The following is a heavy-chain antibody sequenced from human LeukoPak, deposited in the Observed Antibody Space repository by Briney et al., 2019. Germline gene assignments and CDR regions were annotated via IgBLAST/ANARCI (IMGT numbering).Heavy chain of an antibody. CDR2: INNDGSST. J-gene: IGHJ4*02. CDR3: ARDERGYNDY. CDR1: GFTFSNYW. Sequence: SGGSLRLSCAASGFTFSNYWMHWVRQAPGKGLVWVSRINNDGSSTRYAYSVKGRFTISRDNAKNTLHLQMNSLRVEDTAVYYCARDERGYNDYWGQGTLVTVSS. V-gene: IGHV3-74*01. D-gene: IGHD1-1*01.